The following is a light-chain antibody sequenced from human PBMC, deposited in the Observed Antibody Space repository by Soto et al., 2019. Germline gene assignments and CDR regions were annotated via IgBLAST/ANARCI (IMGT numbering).Light chain of an antibody. CDR1: QTITTY. J-gene: IGKJ5*01. Sequence: EIVLTQSPATLSLSPGERATFSCRASQTITTYLAWYQQKPGQPPRLLIYGASNRATGIPARFSGSGSGTDFTLTISNLEPEDFAVYYCQQRSNWPANFGQGTRLEIK. CDR2: GAS. V-gene: IGKV3-11*01. CDR3: QQRSNWPAN.